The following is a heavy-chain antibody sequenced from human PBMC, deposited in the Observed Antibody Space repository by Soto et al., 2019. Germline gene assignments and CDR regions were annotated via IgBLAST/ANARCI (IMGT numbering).Heavy chain of an antibody. V-gene: IGHV3-23*01. D-gene: IGHD5-12*01. CDR3: AKGSIEYSASVDN. CDR2: ISARGGMS. J-gene: IGHJ4*02. Sequence: EVQLLESGGGLVQPGGSLRLSCVASGFSFSSYAMVWVRQAPGKGLEWVSVISARGGMSYFADTVKGRFTISRDNSKNLLSLEMNSLRAEDTAIYFCAKGSIEYSASVDNWGQGTLVLVSS. CDR1: GFSFSSYA.